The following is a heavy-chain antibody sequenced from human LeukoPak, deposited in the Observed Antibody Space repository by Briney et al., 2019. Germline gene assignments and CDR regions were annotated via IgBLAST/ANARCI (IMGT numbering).Heavy chain of an antibody. V-gene: IGHV3-30-3*01. Sequence: GGSLRLSCAASGFTFTSAWMAWVRQAPGKGLEWVALISYDGSNKYYADSVKGRFTISRDNSKNTLYLQMNSLRAEDTAVYYCARAGYSSSWYHDYWGQGTLVTVSS. CDR3: ARAGYSSSWYHDY. CDR2: ISYDGSNK. CDR1: GFTFTSAW. D-gene: IGHD6-13*01. J-gene: IGHJ4*02.